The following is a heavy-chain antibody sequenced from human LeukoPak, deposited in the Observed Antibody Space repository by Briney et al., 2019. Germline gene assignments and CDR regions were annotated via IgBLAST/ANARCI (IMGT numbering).Heavy chain of an antibody. CDR3: ARSGQFAPFDY. J-gene: IGHJ4*02. CDR1: GFTFSDHH. Sequence: PGGSLRLSCAASGFTFSDHHMDWVRQAPGEGLEWVARIRNKANRYTTEYAASVKGRFTISRDDSENSLYLQMNSLKSEDTAVYYCARSGQFAPFDYWGQGTLVTVSS. CDR2: IRNKANRYTT. D-gene: IGHD1-26*01. V-gene: IGHV3-72*01.